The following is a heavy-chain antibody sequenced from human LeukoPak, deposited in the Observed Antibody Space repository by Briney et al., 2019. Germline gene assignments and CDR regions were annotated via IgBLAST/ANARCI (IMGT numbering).Heavy chain of an antibody. J-gene: IGHJ4*02. CDR2: IDISGDRT. V-gene: IGHV3-23*05. CDR3: AKAGTRYYYDSSGYFDY. CDR1: GFTFSSHA. Sequence: PGGSLRLSCVVSGFTFSSHAMCWVRQAPGRGLEWVSSIDISGDRTSYADSGKGGFTISIDNSKNTLYLQMNSLRAEDTAVYYCAKAGTRYYYDSSGYFDYWGQGTLVTVSS. D-gene: IGHD3-22*01.